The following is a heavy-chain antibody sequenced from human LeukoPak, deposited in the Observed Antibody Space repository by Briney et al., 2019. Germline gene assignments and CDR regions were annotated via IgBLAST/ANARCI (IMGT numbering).Heavy chain of an antibody. Sequence: ASVKVSCKASSYIFTSYGITWVRQAPGLGLEWMGWSSAGNGNTNYAQKFQGRLTMTTDTSTSTAYMELRSLTSDDTAFYYCARGYRSRDMDFSFDHWGQGPLVTVSS. CDR3: ARGYRSRDMDFSFDH. CDR2: SSAGNGNT. CDR1: SYIFTSYG. J-gene: IGHJ4*02. V-gene: IGHV1-18*01. D-gene: IGHD5-24*01.